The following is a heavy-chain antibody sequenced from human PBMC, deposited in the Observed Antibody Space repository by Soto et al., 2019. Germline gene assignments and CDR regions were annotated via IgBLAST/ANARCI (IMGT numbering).Heavy chain of an antibody. Sequence: QVQLVQSGAEVKKPGAAVKVSFKASGYTFTSYGISWVRQAPGQGLEWMGWISAYNGNTNYAQKLQGRVTMTTDTTTCTDYMELKGLRYDDTAGYYCAREGVFEYSRHGGWFDPWGQGTLVTVSS. V-gene: IGHV1-18*01. CDR3: AREGVFEYSRHGGWFDP. J-gene: IGHJ5*02. CDR2: ISAYNGNT. CDR1: GYTFTSYG. D-gene: IGHD6-6*01.